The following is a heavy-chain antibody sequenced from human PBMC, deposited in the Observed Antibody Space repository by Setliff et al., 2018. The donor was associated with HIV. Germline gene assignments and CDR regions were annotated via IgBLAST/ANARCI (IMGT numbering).Heavy chain of an antibody. CDR3: ARDHGILTGYYTDH. CDR2: ISPYNGNT. Sequence: ASVKVSCKASGYTFTNFGISWVRQAPGQGLEWMGWISPYNGNTKYAQKFQGRVTMTTDTSASTAYMELRSLRSDDTAVHYCARDHGILTGYYTDHWGQGTLVTVSS. D-gene: IGHD3-9*01. V-gene: IGHV1-18*01. J-gene: IGHJ4*02. CDR1: GYTFTNFG.